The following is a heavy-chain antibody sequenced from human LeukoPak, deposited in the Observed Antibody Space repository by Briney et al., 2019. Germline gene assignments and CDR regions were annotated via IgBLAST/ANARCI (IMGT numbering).Heavy chain of an antibody. D-gene: IGHD3-9*01. J-gene: IGHJ5*02. CDR1: GGSISSGGYY. CDR2: IYYSGST. CDR3: ARVHYDILTGYYTFDP. Sequence: PSETLSLTCTVSGGSISSGGYYWSWIRQHPGKGLEWIGYIYYSGSTYYNPSLKSRVTISVDTSKNQFSLKLNSVTAADTAVYYCARVHYDILTGYYTFDPWGQGTLVTVSS. V-gene: IGHV4-31*03.